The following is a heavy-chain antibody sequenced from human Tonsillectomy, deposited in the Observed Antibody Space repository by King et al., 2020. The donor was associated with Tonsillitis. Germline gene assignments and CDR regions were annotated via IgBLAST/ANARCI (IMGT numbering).Heavy chain of an antibody. V-gene: IGHV5-51*01. CDR2: IHPGDSQT. J-gene: IGHJ4*02. CDR1: GYMFANAW. CDR3: ARHRQEGPRLLFDS. Sequence: QLVQSGAAVTSPGDSLKISCKASGYMFANAWIGWVRQLPGKGLEWLGNIHPGDSQTRYSPSFQGQVTISADNSINTAYLQWTTLKASDSAMYYCARHRQEGPRLLFDSWGQGTLVTVSS.